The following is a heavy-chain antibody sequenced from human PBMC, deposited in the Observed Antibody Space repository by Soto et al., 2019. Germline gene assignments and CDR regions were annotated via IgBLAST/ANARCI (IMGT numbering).Heavy chain of an antibody. Sequence: PSVTLSVPKTVLDGTIGNRGYRRVLIRQTPGKGLEWIGNIYYSGSTYYNPSLKSRVTISVDTSKNQFSLKLSSVTAADTAVYYCARGYFWSGYYLLGPFDYWGQGTLVTVSS. J-gene: IGHJ4*02. D-gene: IGHD3-3*01. CDR3: ARGYFWSGYYLLGPFDY. CDR1: DGTIGNRGYR. V-gene: IGHV4-31*02. CDR2: IYYSGST.